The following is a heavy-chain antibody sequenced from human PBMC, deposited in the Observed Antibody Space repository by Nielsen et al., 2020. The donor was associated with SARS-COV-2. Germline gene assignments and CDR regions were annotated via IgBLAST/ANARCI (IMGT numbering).Heavy chain of an antibody. CDR2: IYYSGST. CDR1: GFTFSSYS. D-gene: IGHD3-3*01. CDR3: ARGGTIFGVVTRMDV. V-gene: IGHV4-59*12. Sequence: ESLKISCAASGFTFSSYSMNWVRQPPGKGLEWIGYIYYSGSTNYNPSLKSRVTISVDTSKNQFSLKLSSVTAADTAVYYCARGGTIFGVVTRMDVWGQGTTVTVSS. J-gene: IGHJ6*02.